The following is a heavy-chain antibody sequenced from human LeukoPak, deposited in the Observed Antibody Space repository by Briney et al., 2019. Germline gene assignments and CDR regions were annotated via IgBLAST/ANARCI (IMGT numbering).Heavy chain of an antibody. CDR3: ARLVGRGIPQNWFDP. V-gene: IGHV4-34*01. CDR1: GGSFSGYY. J-gene: IGHJ5*02. D-gene: IGHD3-10*01. CDR2: INHSGST. Sequence: SETLSLTCAIYGGSFSGYYWSWIRQPPGKGLEWIGEINHSGSTNYNPSLKSRVTISVDTSKNQFSLKLSSVTAADTAVYYCARLVGRGIPQNWFDPWGQGTLVTVSS.